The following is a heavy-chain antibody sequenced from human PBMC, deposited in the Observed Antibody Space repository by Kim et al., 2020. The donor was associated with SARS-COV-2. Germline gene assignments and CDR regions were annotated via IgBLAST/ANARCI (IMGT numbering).Heavy chain of an antibody. J-gene: IGHJ4*02. D-gene: IGHD6-6*01. Sequence: GGSLRHSCEASGFRFSDYDMSWIRQTPGKGLEWVAYINGDGSSMKCADSVNGRFSISGDNANRSLSLQMNSLTPEDTAVYYCVREPSNWGQGTLVTVSS. V-gene: IGHV3-11*01. CDR1: GFRFSDYD. CDR2: INGDGSSM. CDR3: VREPSN.